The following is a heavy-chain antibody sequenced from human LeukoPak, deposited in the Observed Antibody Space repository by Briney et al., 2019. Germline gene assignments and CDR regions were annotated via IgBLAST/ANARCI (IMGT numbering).Heavy chain of an antibody. CDR2: INHSGST. J-gene: IGHJ4*02. V-gene: IGHV4-34*01. CDR1: GGSFSGYY. D-gene: IGHD4-17*01. Sequence: SETLSLTCAVYGGSFSGYYWSWIRQPPGKGLEWIGEINHSGSTNYNPSLKSRVTISVDTSKNQFSLKLSSVTAADTAVYYCARGRYGDYYFDYWGQGTLVTVSS. CDR3: ARGRYGDYYFDY.